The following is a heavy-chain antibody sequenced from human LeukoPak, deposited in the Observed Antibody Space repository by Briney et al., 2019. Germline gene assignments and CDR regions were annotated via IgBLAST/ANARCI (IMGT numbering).Heavy chain of an antibody. CDR1: GYTFTGSY. CDR3: ARGYSSSSPQRYFQH. J-gene: IGHJ1*01. D-gene: IGHD6-6*01. CDR2: INPNSSDT. V-gene: IGHV1-2*06. Sequence: ASVKVSCKASGYTFTGSYMHWVGQAPGQGLEWMGRINPNSSDTNYAQKFQGRVTMTRDTSISTAYMELSRLRSDDTAVYYCARGYSSSSPQRYFQHWGQGTLVTVSS.